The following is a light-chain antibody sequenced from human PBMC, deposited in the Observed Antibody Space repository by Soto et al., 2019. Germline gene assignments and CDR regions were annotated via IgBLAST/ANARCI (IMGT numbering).Light chain of an antibody. CDR3: AAWDDSLNGDV. CDR2: SNN. J-gene: IGLJ1*01. CDR1: SSNIGSNS. V-gene: IGLV1-44*01. Sequence: QSVLTQPPSASGTPGQRVTISCSGSSSNIGSNSVSWYQQLPGTAPKLLIYSNNQRPSGVPDRFSGSKSGTSASLAISGLQSGDEADYYCAAWDDSLNGDVFGTGTKVTVL.